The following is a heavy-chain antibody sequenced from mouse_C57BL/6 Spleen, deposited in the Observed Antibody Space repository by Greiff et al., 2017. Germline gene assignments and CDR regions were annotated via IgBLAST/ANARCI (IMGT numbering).Heavy chain of an antibody. CDR2: ISYDGRT. Sequence: EVKLMESGPGLVKPSQSLSLTCSVTGYSITSGYYWNWIRQFPGNKLEWMGYISYDGRTTYNPSLKNRISITRVTSKNQFFLKLNSVTTEDTATYYCARAGKTGTFDYWGQGTTLTVSS. D-gene: IGHD4-1*01. V-gene: IGHV3-6*01. J-gene: IGHJ2*01. CDR3: ARAGKTGTFDY. CDR1: GYSITSGYY.